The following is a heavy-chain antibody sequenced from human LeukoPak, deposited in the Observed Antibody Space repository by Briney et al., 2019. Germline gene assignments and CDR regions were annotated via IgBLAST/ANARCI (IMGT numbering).Heavy chain of an antibody. CDR1: GFTFSSYA. CDR3: AKELDYSNYGNWFDP. V-gene: IGHV3-23*01. CDR2: ISGSGGST. Sequence: GGSLRLSCAASGFTFSSYAMSWVRQAPGKGLEWVSAISGSGGSTYYADSVKGRFTISRDNSKNRLYLQMNSLRAEDTAVYYCAKELDYSNYGNWFDPWGQGTLVTVSS. J-gene: IGHJ5*02. D-gene: IGHD4-11*01.